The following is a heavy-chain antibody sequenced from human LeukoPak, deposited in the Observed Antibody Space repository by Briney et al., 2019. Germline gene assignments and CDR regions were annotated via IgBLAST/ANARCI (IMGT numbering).Heavy chain of an antibody. CDR2: ISNSGSSS. J-gene: IGHJ6*03. CDR3: ARASGYYESWSSYSPYYYYMDV. Sequence: PGGSLRLSCAASGFSFRDHYMSWIRQAPGKGPEWISKISNSGSSSYYADSVKGRFTISRDNAKNSLFLQMNNVRAEDTAVYYCARASGYYESWSSYSPYYYYMDVWGKGTTVIVSS. D-gene: IGHD3-3*01. CDR1: GFSFRDHY. V-gene: IGHV3-11*04.